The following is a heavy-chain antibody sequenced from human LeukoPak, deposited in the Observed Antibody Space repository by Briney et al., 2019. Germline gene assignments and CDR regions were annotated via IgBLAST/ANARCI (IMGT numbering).Heavy chain of an antibody. CDR3: AKDPKNNGYSDGSFDY. V-gene: IGHV3-30*02. D-gene: IGHD3-22*01. Sequence: GGSLRLSCTASGFTFNIFGMYWVCQAPGKGLEWVAFIRNDGTHEKYGDSVKGRFTISRDNSKNTLYLLMNSLRGEDTAIYYCAKDPKNNGYSDGSFDYGGQGTLVSVSS. CDR1: GFTFNIFG. CDR2: IRNDGTHE. J-gene: IGHJ4*02.